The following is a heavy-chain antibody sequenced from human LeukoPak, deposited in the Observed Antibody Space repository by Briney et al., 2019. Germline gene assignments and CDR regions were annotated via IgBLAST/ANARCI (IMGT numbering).Heavy chain of an antibody. Sequence: PGGSLRLSCAASGFTFSSHAMSWVRQAPGKGLEWVSVFSGNSGTTKYADSVKGRFTISRDNSKNTLYLQMNSLRAEDTALYFCARGLASGSAWYEFDYWGHGTLVTVSS. CDR3: ARGLASGSAWYEFDY. CDR1: GFTFSSHA. V-gene: IGHV3-23*01. D-gene: IGHD6-19*01. CDR2: FSGNSGTT. J-gene: IGHJ4*01.